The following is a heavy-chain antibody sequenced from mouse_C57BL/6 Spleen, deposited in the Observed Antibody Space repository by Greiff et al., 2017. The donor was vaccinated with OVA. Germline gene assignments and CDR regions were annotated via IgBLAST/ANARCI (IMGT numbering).Heavy chain of an antibody. CDR2: IYPRSGNT. D-gene: IGHD2-4*01. Sequence: VQLQQSGAELARPGASVKLSCKASGYTFTSYGISWVKQRTGQGLEWIGEIYPRSGNTYYNEKFKGKATLTADKSSSTAYMELRSLTSEDSAVYFCARYYDYDGNYYAMDYWGQGTSATVSS. J-gene: IGHJ4*01. CDR1: GYTFTSYG. V-gene: IGHV1-81*01. CDR3: ARYYDYDGNYYAMDY.